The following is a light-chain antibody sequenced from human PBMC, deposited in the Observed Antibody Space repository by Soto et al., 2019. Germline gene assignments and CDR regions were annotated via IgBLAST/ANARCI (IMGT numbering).Light chain of an antibody. CDR3: QHYGASPWT. V-gene: IGKV3-20*01. J-gene: IGKJ1*01. CDR2: RAS. CDR1: QSLSGNY. Sequence: NVLTQSPGTLSLSPGERATLSCRASQSLSGNYLAWYQQKPGQAPRVLIYRASIRATGISDRFSGRGSGTDFTLTISSLEPEDFAVYYCQHYGASPWTFGQGTKVEIK.